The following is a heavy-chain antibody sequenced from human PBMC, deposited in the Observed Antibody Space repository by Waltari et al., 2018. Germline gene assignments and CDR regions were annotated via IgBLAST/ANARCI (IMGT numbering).Heavy chain of an antibody. CDR1: GGSIISSSSA. CDR2: IYYSGSH. V-gene: IGHV4-39*07. Sequence: QLQLQESGPGLVKPSETLSLTCTVSGGSIISSSSAWGWIRQPPGKGLECIGSIYYSGSHYYNPSLKSRVTISVDTSKNQFSLKLSSVTAADTAVYYCARDSPGTKPPNWFDPWGQGTLVTVSS. CDR3: ARDSPGTKPPNWFDP. D-gene: IGHD3-10*01. J-gene: IGHJ5*02.